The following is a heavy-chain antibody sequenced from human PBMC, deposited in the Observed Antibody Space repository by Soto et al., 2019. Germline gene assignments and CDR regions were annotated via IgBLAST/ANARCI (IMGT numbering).Heavy chain of an antibody. J-gene: IGHJ4*02. Sequence: VGSLRLSCAASGFTFSSYAMHWVRQAPGKGLEWVAVISYDGSNKYYADSVKGRFTISRDNSKNTLYLQMNSLRAEDTAVYYCARGGSYFDYWGQGTLVTVSS. CDR1: GFTFSSYA. CDR3: ARGGSYFDY. D-gene: IGHD1-26*01. CDR2: ISYDGSNK. V-gene: IGHV3-30-3*01.